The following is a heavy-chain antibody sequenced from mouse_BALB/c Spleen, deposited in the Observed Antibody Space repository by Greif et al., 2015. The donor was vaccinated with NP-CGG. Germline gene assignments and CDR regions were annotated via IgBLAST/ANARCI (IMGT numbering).Heavy chain of an antibody. J-gene: IGHJ2*01. D-gene: IGHD3-2*01. Sequence: QVQLQQSGAELAKPGASVKMSCKASGYTFTSYWMHWVKQRPGQGLEWIGYINPSTGYTEHNQKFKDKATLTADKSSSTAYMQLSSLTSEDSAVYYCARRDSSGYGYWGQGTTLTVSS. CDR3: ARRDSSGYGY. V-gene: IGHV1-7*01. CDR2: INPSTGYT. CDR1: GYTFTSYW.